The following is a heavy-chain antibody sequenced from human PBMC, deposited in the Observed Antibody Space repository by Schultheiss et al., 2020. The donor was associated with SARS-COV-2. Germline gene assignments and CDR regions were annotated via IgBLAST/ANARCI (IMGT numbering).Heavy chain of an antibody. CDR1: GFTFGDYA. CDR3: TTDQDEDYYYYYMDV. J-gene: IGHJ6*03. V-gene: IGHV3-49*04. CDR2: IRSKAYGGTT. Sequence: GESLKISCTASGFTFGDYAMSWVRQAPGKGLEWVGFIRSKAYGGTTEYAASVKGRFTISRDDSKNTLYLQMNSLKTEDTAVYYCTTDQDEDYYYYYMDVWGKGTTVTVSS.